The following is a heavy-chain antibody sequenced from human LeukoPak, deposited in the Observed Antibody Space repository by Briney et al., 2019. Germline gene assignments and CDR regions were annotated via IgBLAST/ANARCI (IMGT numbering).Heavy chain of an antibody. CDR1: GGTFSSYA. J-gene: IGHJ3*02. CDR3: ARDLRGSGWYRRGAFDI. CDR2: IIPIFGTA. V-gene: IGHV1-69*05. D-gene: IGHD6-19*01. Sequence: SVKVSCKASGGTFSSYAISWVRQAPGQGLEWMGRIIPIFGTANYAQKFQGRVTITTDESTSTAYMELSSLRSEDTAVYYCARDLRGSGWYRRGAFDIWGQGTMVTVSS.